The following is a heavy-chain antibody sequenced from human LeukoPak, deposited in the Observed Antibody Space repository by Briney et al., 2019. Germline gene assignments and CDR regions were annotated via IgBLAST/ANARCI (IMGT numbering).Heavy chain of an antibody. CDR1: GGTFSSYA. D-gene: IGHD4-11*01. Sequence: SVKVSCKASGGTFSSYAISWVRQAPGQGLEWMGRIIPIFGTANYAQKFQGRVTITADKSTSTAYMELGSLRSEDTAVYYCARQPTVRGYMDVWGKGTTVTVSS. CDR3: ARQPTVRGYMDV. J-gene: IGHJ6*03. V-gene: IGHV1-69*06. CDR2: IIPIFGTA.